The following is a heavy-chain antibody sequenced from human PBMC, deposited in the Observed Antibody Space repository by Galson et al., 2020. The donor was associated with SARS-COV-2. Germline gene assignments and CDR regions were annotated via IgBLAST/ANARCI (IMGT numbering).Heavy chain of an antibody. D-gene: IGHD3-22*01. V-gene: IGHV4-38-2*01. J-gene: IGHJ2*01. CDR2: IYPNGRT. CDR3: ARQGVNMIVVVIVPGWYVDL. Sequence: SETLSLTCAVSGYSISTTNYWGWVRQPPGKGLEWIGSIYPNGRTYYNPSLKSRVTISVDTSKNQFYLRLDSVTAADTALYYCARQGVNMIVVVIVPGWYVDLWGRGTLVTVSS. CDR1: GYSISTTNY.